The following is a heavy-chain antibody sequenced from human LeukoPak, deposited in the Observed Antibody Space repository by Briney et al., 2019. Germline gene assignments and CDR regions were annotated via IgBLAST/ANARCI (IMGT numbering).Heavy chain of an antibody. V-gene: IGHV4-34*01. CDR3: ARGQVPAARGYNWFDP. J-gene: IGHJ5*02. CDR2: INARGDP. Sequence: PSETLSLTCAVYGWSFNDYYWNWIRQPPGKGLEWIGEINARGDPNYNPSLKSRVTISVDTSKKQFSLRLTSMIAADTALYYCARGQVPAARGYNWFDPWGQGTLVTVSS. CDR1: GWSFNDYY. D-gene: IGHD2-2*01.